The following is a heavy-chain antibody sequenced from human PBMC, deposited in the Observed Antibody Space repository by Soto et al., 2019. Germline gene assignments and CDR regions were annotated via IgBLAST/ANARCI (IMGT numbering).Heavy chain of an antibody. Sequence: ASVQVSCKASGYTFTGYYMHWVRQGPGQGLEWMGWINPNSGGTNYAQKFQGRVTMTRDTSISTAYMELSRLRSDDTAVYYCARVTVVVVAATPRGWFDPWGQGTLVTVSS. J-gene: IGHJ5*02. CDR2: INPNSGGT. CDR3: ARVTVVVVAATPRGWFDP. CDR1: GYTFTGYY. D-gene: IGHD2-15*01. V-gene: IGHV1-2*02.